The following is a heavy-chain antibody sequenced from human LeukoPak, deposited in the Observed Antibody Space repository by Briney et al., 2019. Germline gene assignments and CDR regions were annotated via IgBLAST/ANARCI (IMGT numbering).Heavy chain of an antibody. CDR3: AREKMVGAPKLLDY. D-gene: IGHD1-26*01. CDR2: INPNSGGT. CDR1: GYTFTGYY. V-gene: IGHV1-2*02. Sequence: ASVKVSCKASGYTFTGYYLHWVRQALGQGLEWMGWINPNSGGTNYAQKFQGRVTMTRETSISTVHMELSRLRSDDAAVYFCAREKMVGAPKLLDYWGQGTLVTVSS. J-gene: IGHJ4*02.